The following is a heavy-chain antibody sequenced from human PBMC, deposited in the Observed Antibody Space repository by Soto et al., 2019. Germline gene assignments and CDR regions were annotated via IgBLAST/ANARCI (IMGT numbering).Heavy chain of an antibody. J-gene: IGHJ6*02. D-gene: IGHD3-9*01. CDR1: GFTFSNYA. CDR2: ISGSGGST. Sequence: VQLRESEGDLVQPGGSLRLSCEASGFTFSNYAMSWVRQAPGKGLEWVSVISGSGGSTNYADSAKGRFTISRDNSMDTLYLQMNSLRAEDTAVYYCARVFYYDFLTGKSYNMDVWGQGTTVIVSS. CDR3: ARVFYYDFLTGKSYNMDV. V-gene: IGHV3-23*01.